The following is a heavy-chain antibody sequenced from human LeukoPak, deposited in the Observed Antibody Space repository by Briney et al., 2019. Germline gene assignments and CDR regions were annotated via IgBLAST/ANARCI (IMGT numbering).Heavy chain of an antibody. CDR1: GGSISSSSYY. V-gene: IGHV4-39*07. D-gene: IGHD5-18*01. CDR3: ARGVDTAMVMGLDYYYYMDV. Sequence: SETLSLTCTVSGGSISSSSYYWGWIRQPPGKGLEWIGSIYYSGSTYYNPSLKSRVTISVDTSKNQFSLKLSSVTAADTAVYYCARGVDTAMVMGLDYYYYMDVWGKGTTVTVSS. CDR2: IYYSGST. J-gene: IGHJ6*03.